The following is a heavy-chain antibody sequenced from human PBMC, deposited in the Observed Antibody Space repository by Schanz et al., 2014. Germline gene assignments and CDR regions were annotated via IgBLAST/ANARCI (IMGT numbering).Heavy chain of an antibody. J-gene: IGHJ4*02. V-gene: IGHV3-48*04. CDR2: ISSGGTTT. CDR3: ARIGGSVFDS. Sequence: EVQLVESGGGWVQPGGSLRLSCAASGFTFSDYSMNWVRQAPGKGPEYVSYISSGGTTTYHSDSVKGRFTISRDNSKNSLYLQMNSLRAEDTAVYYCARIGGSVFDSWGQGTLVTVSS. CDR1: GFTFSDYS. D-gene: IGHD3-10*01.